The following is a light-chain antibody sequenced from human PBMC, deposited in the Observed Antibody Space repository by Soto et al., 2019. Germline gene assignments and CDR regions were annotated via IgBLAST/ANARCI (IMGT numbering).Light chain of an antibody. CDR1: QSFLYSSNNKND. CDR3: QQYYSTPLT. Sequence: DVGMTQSPASLAVSLGERATINCKSSQSFLYSSNNKNDLAWYQQKPGQPPKLLIYWASTRESGVPDRFSGSGSGTDFTLTISSLQAEDVAVYYCQQYYSTPLTFGGGTKV. J-gene: IGKJ4*01. CDR2: WAS. V-gene: IGKV4-1*01.